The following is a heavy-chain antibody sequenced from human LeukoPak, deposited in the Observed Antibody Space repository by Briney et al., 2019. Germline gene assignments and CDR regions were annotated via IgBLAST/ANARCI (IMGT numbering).Heavy chain of an antibody. Sequence: GGSLRLSCAASGFTFSDYFMSWIRQAPGKGLEWVSYISSSGSTIYYADSVKGRFTISRDNAKNSLYLQVNSLRAEDTAVYYCARDDYGDSSFDYWGQGTLVTVSS. CDR3: ARDDYGDSSFDY. CDR2: ISSSGSTI. D-gene: IGHD4-17*01. J-gene: IGHJ4*02. CDR1: GFTFSDYF. V-gene: IGHV3-11*01.